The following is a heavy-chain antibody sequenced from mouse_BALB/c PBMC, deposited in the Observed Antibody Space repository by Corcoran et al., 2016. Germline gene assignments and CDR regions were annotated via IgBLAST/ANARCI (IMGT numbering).Heavy chain of an antibody. CDR3: ARGYGNLDY. J-gene: IGHJ2*01. CDR2: INTYTGEP. CDR1: GYTFTNYG. Sequence: QIQLVQSGPELKKPGETVKISCKASGYTFTNYGMNWVKQAPGKGLKWMGWINTYTGEPTYADDFKGRFAFSLETSASTAYLQINNLKNEDTATYFCARGYGNLDYWGQGTTLTVSS. D-gene: IGHD2-10*02. V-gene: IGHV9-3-1*01.